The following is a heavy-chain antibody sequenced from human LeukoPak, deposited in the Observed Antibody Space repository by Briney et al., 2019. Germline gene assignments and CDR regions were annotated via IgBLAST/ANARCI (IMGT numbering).Heavy chain of an antibody. D-gene: IGHD2-2*01. CDR3: ARVRSSALRYCSSTSCYRSDAFDI. J-gene: IGHJ3*02. CDR2: ISAYNGNT. V-gene: IGHV1-18*01. Sequence: ASVKVSCKASGYTFTSYGISWVRQAPGQGLEWMGWISAYNGNTNYAQKLQGRVTMTTDTSTSTAYMELRSLRSDDTAVYYRARVRSSALRYCSSTSCYRSDAFDIWGQGTMVTVSS. CDR1: GYTFTSYG.